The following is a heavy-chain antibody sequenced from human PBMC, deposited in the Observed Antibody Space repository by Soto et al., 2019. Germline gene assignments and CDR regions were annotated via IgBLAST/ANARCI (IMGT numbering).Heavy chain of an antibody. D-gene: IGHD6-19*01. CDR2: IKSKTDGGTT. CDR1: GFTFSNAW. CDR3: TTGMFSSGWAGYFDY. J-gene: IGHJ4*02. Sequence: GGSLRLSCAASGFTFSNAWMSWVRQAPGKGLEWVGRIKSKTDGGTTDYAAPVKGRFTISRDDSKNTLYLQMNSLKTEDTAVYYCTTGMFSSGWAGYFDYWGQGTLVTVSS. V-gene: IGHV3-15*01.